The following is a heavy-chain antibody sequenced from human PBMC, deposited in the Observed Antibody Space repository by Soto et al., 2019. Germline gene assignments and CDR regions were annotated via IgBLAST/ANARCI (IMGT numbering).Heavy chain of an antibody. CDR1: GGSVGSGDYF. CDR2: IIYSAST. Sequence: SETLSLTCTVSGGSVGSGDYFWSWLRQSPGKRLEGIAYIIYSASTKYNPPLNSRPTISIDTSTTQDSLTLTSMTAAYAALYYCATSTNYYYYGFDVWGQGTAVTVSS. J-gene: IGHJ6*02. V-gene: IGHV4-61*08. D-gene: IGHD3-10*01. CDR3: ATSTNYYYYGFDV.